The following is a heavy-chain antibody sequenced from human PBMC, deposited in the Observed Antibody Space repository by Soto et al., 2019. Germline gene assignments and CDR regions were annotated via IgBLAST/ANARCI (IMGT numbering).Heavy chain of an antibody. J-gene: IGHJ4*02. D-gene: IGHD2-2*02. CDR3: VRENTPPFLDS. CDR2: IWYDGSKT. CDR1: GYNFNDYG. Sequence: GGSLRLSCVASGYNFNDYGIHWVRQAPGKGLEWVAVIWYDGSKTRYADSVKGRFTISRDSSKNTVFLQMNSLRAEDTAVYFCVRENTPPFLDSWGQGTLVTVSS. V-gene: IGHV3-33*01.